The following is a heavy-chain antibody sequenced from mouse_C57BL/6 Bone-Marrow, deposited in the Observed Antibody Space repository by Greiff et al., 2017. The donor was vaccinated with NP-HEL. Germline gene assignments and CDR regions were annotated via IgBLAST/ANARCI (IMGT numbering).Heavy chain of an antibody. CDR2: IRSKSNNYAT. J-gene: IGHJ3*01. Sequence: EVHLVESGGGLVQPKGSLKLSCAASGFSFNTYAMNWVRQAPGKGLEWVARIRSKSNNYATYYADSVKDSFTISRDDSEIMLYLQRNNLNAEDTAMYYCVRGRLRQAYWGQGTLVTVSA. D-gene: IGHD2-4*01. CDR1: GFSFNTYA. V-gene: IGHV10-1*01. CDR3: VRGRLRQAY.